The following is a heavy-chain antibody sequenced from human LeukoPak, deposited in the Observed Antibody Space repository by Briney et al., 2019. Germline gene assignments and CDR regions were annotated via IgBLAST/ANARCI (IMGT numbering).Heavy chain of an antibody. V-gene: IGHV1-24*01. D-gene: IGHD4-11*01. Sequence: ASVKVSCKVSGYTLTELSMHWVRQAPGKGLEWMGGFDPEDGETIYAQKFQGRVTMTEDTSTDTAYMELSSLRSEDTAVYYCAFKGHDYSNGWWPNYFDYWGQGTLVNVSS. CDR1: GYTLTELS. CDR3: AFKGHDYSNGWWPNYFDY. J-gene: IGHJ4*02. CDR2: FDPEDGET.